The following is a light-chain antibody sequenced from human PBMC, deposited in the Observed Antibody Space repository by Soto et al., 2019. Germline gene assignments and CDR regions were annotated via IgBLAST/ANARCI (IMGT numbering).Light chain of an antibody. CDR3: QHYGGSFI. Sequence: EIVLTQSPGTLSLSPGEGATVSCRVSQSINSKSLVWYQRKFGQAPRLLIYNTSSRATGIPDRFSGSGSGRDFTLSIIRLEPQAVAVYYFQHYGGSFIFGPGTKVDFK. CDR2: NTS. CDR1: QSINSKS. J-gene: IGKJ3*01. V-gene: IGKV3-20*01.